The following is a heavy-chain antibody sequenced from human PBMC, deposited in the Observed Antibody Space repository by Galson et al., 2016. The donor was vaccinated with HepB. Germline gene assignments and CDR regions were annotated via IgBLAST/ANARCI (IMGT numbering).Heavy chain of an antibody. Sequence: SGAAVKKPGESLKISCKGSGYSFTSYWIAWVRQMPGKGLEWMGIIYPGDSDVVYSPAFQGQVTISADKSATTAYLQWSSLEASDTAMYYCARPYGSGSFPTSGFFNLWGRGTLVTVSS. CDR1: GYSFTSYW. CDR3: ARPYGSGSFPTSGFFNL. CDR2: IYPGDSDV. V-gene: IGHV5-51*01. D-gene: IGHD3-10*01. J-gene: IGHJ2*01.